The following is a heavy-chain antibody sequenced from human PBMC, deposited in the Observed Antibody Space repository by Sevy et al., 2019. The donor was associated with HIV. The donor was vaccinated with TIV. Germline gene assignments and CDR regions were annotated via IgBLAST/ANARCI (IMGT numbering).Heavy chain of an antibody. V-gene: IGHV3-7*01. CDR3: ARDPDWGALDR. CDR2: INQDERHI. Sequence: GGSLRLSCEVSGFTFSDFWMTWVRQSPGKGLEWVAYINQDERHINLFDSVRGRFTISRNNAKNSLYLQMDSLRAEDTAIYYCARDPDWGALDRWGQGTLVTVSS. J-gene: IGHJ5*02. CDR1: GFTFSDFW. D-gene: IGHD7-27*01.